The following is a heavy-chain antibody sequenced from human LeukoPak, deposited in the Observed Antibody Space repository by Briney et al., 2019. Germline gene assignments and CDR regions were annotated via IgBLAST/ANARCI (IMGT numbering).Heavy chain of an antibody. D-gene: IGHD4-17*01. CDR1: GGSFSGYY. CDR3: ARGGDYYGGNFVGSDY. V-gene: IGHV4-34*01. CDR2: INHSGST. Sequence: PSETLSLTCAVYGGSFSGYYWSLIRQPPGKGLEWIGGINHSGSTNYNPSLKSRVTISVDTSKNQFSLKLSSVTAADTAVYYCARGGDYYGGNFVGSDYWGQGTLVTVSS. J-gene: IGHJ4*02.